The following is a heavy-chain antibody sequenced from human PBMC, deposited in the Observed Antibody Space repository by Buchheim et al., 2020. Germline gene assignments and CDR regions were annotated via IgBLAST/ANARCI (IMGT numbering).Heavy chain of an antibody. J-gene: IGHJ5*02. CDR3: ARPGLRITIFGGNNWFDP. V-gene: IGHV4-34*01. D-gene: IGHD3-3*01. CDR1: GGSFSGYY. Sequence: QVQLQQWGAGLLKPSETLSLTCAVYGGSFSGYYWSWIRQPPGKGLEWIGEINHSGSTNYNPSLKSRVTISVDTSKNKFSLKLSSVTAADTAVYYCARPGLRITIFGGNNWFDPWGQGTL. CDR2: INHSGST.